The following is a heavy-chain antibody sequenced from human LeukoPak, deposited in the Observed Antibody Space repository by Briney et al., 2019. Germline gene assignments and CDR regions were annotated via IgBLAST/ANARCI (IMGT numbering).Heavy chain of an antibody. CDR1: GDSISTTLHY. J-gene: IGHJ4*02. D-gene: IGHD1-26*01. V-gene: IGHV4-39*07. CDR3: ARENSGSYREFDY. Sequence: PSETLSLTCSVSGDSISTTLHYWGWICQPPGKGLEWAGSIIHSGTTYYNPSLQSRVTISTDTSKNQFSLKLSSVTAADTAVFYCARENSGSYREFDYWGQGTLVTVSS. CDR2: IIHSGTT.